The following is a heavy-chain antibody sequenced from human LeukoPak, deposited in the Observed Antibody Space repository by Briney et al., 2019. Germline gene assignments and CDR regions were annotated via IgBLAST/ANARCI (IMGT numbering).Heavy chain of an antibody. J-gene: IGHJ4*02. Sequence: GGSLRLSCAASGFTFDDYGMSWVRQAPGKGLEWVSGINWNGGVISYADSVKGRFTISRDNAKNSLYLQMNSLRAEDTALYYCVRGYSSGYYFDFWGQGTLVTVSS. V-gene: IGHV3-20*04. CDR1: GFTFDDYG. CDR2: INWNGGVI. CDR3: VRGYSSGYYFDF. D-gene: IGHD3-22*01.